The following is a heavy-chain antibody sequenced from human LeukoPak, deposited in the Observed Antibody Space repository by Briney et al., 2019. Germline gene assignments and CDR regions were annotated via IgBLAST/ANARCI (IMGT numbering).Heavy chain of an antibody. J-gene: IGHJ6*02. CDR1: GGSISSSSYY. CDR2: IYYSGST. CDR3: ARQELVFHYYYGMDV. Sequence: SETLSLTCAVSGGSISSSSYYWGWIRQPPGKGLEWIGSIYYSGSTYYNPSLKSRDTISVDTSKNQFSLKLSSVTAADTAVYYCARQELVFHYYYGMDVWGQGTTVTVSS. V-gene: IGHV4-39*01. D-gene: IGHD6-6*01.